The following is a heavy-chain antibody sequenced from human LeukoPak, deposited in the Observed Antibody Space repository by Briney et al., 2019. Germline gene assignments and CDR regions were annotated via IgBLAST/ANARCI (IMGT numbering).Heavy chain of an antibody. V-gene: IGHV3-20*04. D-gene: IGHD1-7*01. CDR3: ARAELYNWNYEGTAYFDY. J-gene: IGHJ4*02. CDR1: GFTFDDYG. CDR2: INWYGGST. Sequence: GGSLRLSCAAYGFTFDDYGMSWVRQAPGRGVEWGSGINWYGGSTGYADSVRGGFTISGDTAKNSLYLQMNSLRAENTALYYSARAELYNWNYEGTAYFDYWGQGTLVTVSS.